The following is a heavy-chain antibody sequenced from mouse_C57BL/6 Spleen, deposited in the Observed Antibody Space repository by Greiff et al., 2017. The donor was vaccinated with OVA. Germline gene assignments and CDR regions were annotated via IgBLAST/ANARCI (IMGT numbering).Heavy chain of an antibody. D-gene: IGHD1-1*02. Sequence: ESGPGLVKPSQSLSLTCSATGYSITSGYYWYWNRQLPGNKLEWMRKISYDGSNNYNSSLKNRISITRDTSENQFFLKLNSVTTEDTATYYCARGGSLCYVDYWGQGTTLTVSS. J-gene: IGHJ2*01. CDR1: GYSITSGYY. CDR3: ARGGSLCYVDY. V-gene: IGHV3-6*01. CDR2: ISYDGSN.